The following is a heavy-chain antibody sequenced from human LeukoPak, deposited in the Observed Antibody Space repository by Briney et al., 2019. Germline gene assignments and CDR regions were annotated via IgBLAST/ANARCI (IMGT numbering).Heavy chain of an antibody. V-gene: IGHV4-39*02. CDR3: AKDHRGDDNGD. CDR1: GASISSSNHC. J-gene: IGHJ4*02. CDR2: ISYSGST. Sequence: SETLSLTCTVSGASISSSNHCWGWIRQPPGKGLEWIGTISYSGSTYYNPSLKSRVTISVDTSKNQFSLKLRSVTAADTAVYYCAKDHRGDDNGDWGQGTLVTVSS. D-gene: IGHD3-10*01.